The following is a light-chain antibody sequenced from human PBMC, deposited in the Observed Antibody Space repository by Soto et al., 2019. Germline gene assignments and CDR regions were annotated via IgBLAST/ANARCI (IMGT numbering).Light chain of an antibody. CDR2: AAS. CDR1: QSISSY. Sequence: IQMTQSPSTLPASVGDRVTITCRASQSISSYLNWYQQKPGKAPKLLIYAASSLQSGVPSRFSGSGSGTEFTLTISSLQPEDFGTYYCLQHNSYPITFGQGTRLEIK. V-gene: IGKV1-17*01. CDR3: LQHNSYPIT. J-gene: IGKJ5*01.